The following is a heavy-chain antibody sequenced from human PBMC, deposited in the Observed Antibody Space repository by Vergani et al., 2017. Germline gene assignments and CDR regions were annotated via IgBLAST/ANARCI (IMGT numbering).Heavy chain of an antibody. CDR1: GGSISSYY. D-gene: IGHD2-15*01. CDR3: AGQRYGSGGSCYPLGVVVPTMEYYFDY. V-gene: IGHV4-59*08. Sequence: QVQLQESGPGLVKPSETLSLTCTVSGGSISSYYWSWIRQPPGKGLEWIGYIYYSGSTNYHPSLKSRVTISVDTSKNQFSLKLSSVTAADTAVYYCAGQRYGSGGSCYPLGVVVPTMEYYFDYWGQGTLVTVSS. CDR2: IYYSGST. J-gene: IGHJ4*02.